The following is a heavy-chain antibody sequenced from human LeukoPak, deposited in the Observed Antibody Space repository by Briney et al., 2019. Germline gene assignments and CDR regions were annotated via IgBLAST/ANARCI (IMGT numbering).Heavy chain of an antibody. D-gene: IGHD5-18*01. CDR3: AKEAASRGYTYVAN. CDR1: AFTFRSYA. J-gene: IGHJ4*02. CDR2: ISGSGGST. V-gene: IGHV3-23*01. Sequence: GGSLRLSCAASAFTFRSYAMIWVRQAPGKGLEWVSRISGSGGSTYYSDSAKGRFIISRDNSNNTLYLQMNSLRAEDTAVYYCAKEAASRGYTYVANWGQGTLVTVSS.